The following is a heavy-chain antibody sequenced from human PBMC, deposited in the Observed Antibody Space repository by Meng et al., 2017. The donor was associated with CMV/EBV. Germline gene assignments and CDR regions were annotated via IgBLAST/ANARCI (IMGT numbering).Heavy chain of an antibody. CDR3: ARDRAAAGSYYYYYGMDV. D-gene: IGHD6-13*01. V-gene: IGHV1-18*01. CDR2: ISAYNGNT. Sequence: ASVKVSCKASGYTFTSYGISWVRQAPGQGLEWMGWISAYNGNTNYAQKLQGRVTMTTDTSTSTAYMELRSLRSDETAVYYCARDRAAAGSYYYYYGMDVWGQGTTVTVSS. J-gene: IGHJ6*02. CDR1: GYTFTSYG.